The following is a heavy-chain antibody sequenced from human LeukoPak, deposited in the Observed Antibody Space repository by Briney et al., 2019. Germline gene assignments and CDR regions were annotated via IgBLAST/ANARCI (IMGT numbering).Heavy chain of an antibody. CDR2: FDPEEGET. CDR3: AAALSGEWELPGFDY. V-gene: IGHV1-24*01. J-gene: IGHJ4*02. Sequence: ASVKVSCKVSGYTLTELSIHWVRQAPGKGLEWMGGFDPEEGETIYAQKFQGSVTMTEDTSTDTAYMELSSLRSEDTAVYYCAAALSGEWELPGFDYWGQGNLVTVSS. D-gene: IGHD1-26*01. CDR1: GYTLTELS.